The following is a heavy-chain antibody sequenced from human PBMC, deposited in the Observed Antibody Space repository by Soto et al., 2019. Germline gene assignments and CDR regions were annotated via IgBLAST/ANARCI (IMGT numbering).Heavy chain of an antibody. CDR2: ISYDGSKK. D-gene: IGHD5-12*01. CDR1: GFSFSNYG. J-gene: IGHJ6*02. V-gene: IGHV3-30*18. CDR3: AKPDIAAGNYFYGMDV. Sequence: GGSLRLSCVASGFSFSNYGMHWVRQAPGKGLEWVALISYDGSKKYYADSVKGRFTVARDNSKNTLFLQVTSLREEDTAVYYCAKPDIAAGNYFYGMDVWGQGTTVTVSS.